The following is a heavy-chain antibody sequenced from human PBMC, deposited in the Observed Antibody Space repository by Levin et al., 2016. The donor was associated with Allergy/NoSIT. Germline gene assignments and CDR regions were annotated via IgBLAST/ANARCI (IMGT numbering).Heavy chain of an antibody. V-gene: IGHV3-49*04. CDR2: IRSKAYGGTT. Sequence: PGGSLRLSCTASGFTFGDYAMSWVRQAPGKGLEWVGFIRSKAYGGTTEYAASVKGRFTISRDDSKSIAYLQMNSLKTEDTAVYYCTRVQDIVATIDYWGQGTLVTVSS. D-gene: IGHD5-12*01. CDR3: TRVQDIVATIDY. CDR1: GFTFGDYA. J-gene: IGHJ4*02.